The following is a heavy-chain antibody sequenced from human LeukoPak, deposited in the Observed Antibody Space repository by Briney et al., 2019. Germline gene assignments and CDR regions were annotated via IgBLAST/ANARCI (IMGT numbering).Heavy chain of an antibody. CDR3: ARDRVVPAVGRSDY. Sequence: GGSLRLSCAASGFIFSTYVMSWVRQAPGKGLEWVSAISSSGGYTYYADSVKGRFTISRDNSKNTLYLHMKSLRAEDTAVYYCARDRVVPAVGRSDYWGQGTLVTVSS. D-gene: IGHD2-2*01. J-gene: IGHJ4*02. V-gene: IGHV3-23*01. CDR2: ISSSGGYT. CDR1: GFIFSTYV.